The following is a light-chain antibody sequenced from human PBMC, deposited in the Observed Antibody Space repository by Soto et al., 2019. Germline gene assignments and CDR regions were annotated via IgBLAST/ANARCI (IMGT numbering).Light chain of an antibody. V-gene: IGKV1-27*01. Sequence: DIQMTQSPPTLSAFVGDRVTITCRASQDIGNFLAWYQQKPGKVPKLLIYAASTLQSGVPSRFIGSGSGTDFTLTISSLQPEDVATYYCQKCKVAPFTFGGGTKVDIK. CDR1: QDIGNF. CDR3: QKCKVAPFT. J-gene: IGKJ4*01. CDR2: AAS.